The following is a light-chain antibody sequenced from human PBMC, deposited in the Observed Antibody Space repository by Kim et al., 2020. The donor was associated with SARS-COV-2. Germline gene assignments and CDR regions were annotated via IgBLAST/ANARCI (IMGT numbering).Light chain of an antibody. Sequence: GQKVTISCSGSNSNIGNNYVSWYQQLPGTAPELLIYDNNKRASGILDRFSGSKSGTSATLGITGLQTGDEADYYCGTWDSSLSAVVFGGGTKLTVL. CDR3: GTWDSSLSAVV. CDR1: NSNIGNNY. J-gene: IGLJ2*01. CDR2: DNN. V-gene: IGLV1-51*01.